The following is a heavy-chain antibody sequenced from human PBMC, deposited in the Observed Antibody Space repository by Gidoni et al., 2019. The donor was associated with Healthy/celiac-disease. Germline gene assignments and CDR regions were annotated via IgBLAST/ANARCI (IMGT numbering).Heavy chain of an antibody. J-gene: IGHJ6*02. CDR2: IRSKAYGGTT. CDR3: TRVPYYYYGMDV. Sequence: EVQLVESGGGLVQPGRSLRLPCTASGFTFGEYAMRWVRQAPGKGLEWVGFIRSKAYGGTTEYAASVKGRFTISRDDSKSIAYLQMNSLKTEDTAVYYCTRVPYYYYGMDVWGQGTTVTVSS. V-gene: IGHV3-49*04. CDR1: GFTFGEYA.